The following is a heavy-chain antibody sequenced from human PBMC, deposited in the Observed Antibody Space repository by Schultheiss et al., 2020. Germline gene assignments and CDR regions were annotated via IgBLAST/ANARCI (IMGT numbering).Heavy chain of an antibody. V-gene: IGHV3-7*01. D-gene: IGHD1-26*01. CDR1: GFTFSSYW. CDR2: IKPDGSAI. Sequence: GGSLRLSCAASGFTFSSYWMHWVRQAPGRGLEWVANIKPDGSAIYYVDSVKGRFTISRDNAKNSLYLQMNSLRAEDTAVYYCVRAVGGSYSFWGQGTLVTVSS. CDR3: VRAVGGSYSF. J-gene: IGHJ4*02.